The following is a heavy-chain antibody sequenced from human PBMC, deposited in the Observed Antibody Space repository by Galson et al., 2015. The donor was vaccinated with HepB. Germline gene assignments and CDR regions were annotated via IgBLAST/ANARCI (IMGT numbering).Heavy chain of an antibody. V-gene: IGHV2-70*01. J-gene: IGHJ4*02. Sequence: PALVXPPQTLTLTCTFSGFSLTTTGMCVGWIRQPPGKALEWLALIDWDDETHYSTSLKTRLTISKDTSKNQVVLTMTNLDPVDTATYYCARMTKASDWSLGKYVFDSWGQGTLVTVSS. D-gene: IGHD6-19*01. CDR1: GFSLTTTGMC. CDR3: ARMTKASDWSLGKYVFDS. CDR2: IDWDDET.